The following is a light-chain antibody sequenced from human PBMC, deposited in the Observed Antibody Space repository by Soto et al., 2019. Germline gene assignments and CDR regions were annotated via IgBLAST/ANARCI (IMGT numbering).Light chain of an antibody. V-gene: IGKV1-8*01. Sequence: AIRMTQSPSSLSASTGDRVTITCRASQGISSYLAWYQQKPGKAPKLLIYAASTLQSGVPSRFSGSGSGTDFTLTXSCLXXXDXXXXXXXXXYXYPLTFGGGTKVEIK. J-gene: IGKJ4*01. CDR1: QGISSY. CDR3: XXXYXYPLT. CDR2: AAS.